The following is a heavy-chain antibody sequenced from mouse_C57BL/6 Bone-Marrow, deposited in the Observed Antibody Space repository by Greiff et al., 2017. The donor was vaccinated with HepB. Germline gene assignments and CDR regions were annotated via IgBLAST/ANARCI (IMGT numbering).Heavy chain of an antibody. CDR2: ISSGSSTI. Sequence: EVKLVESGGGLVKPGGSLKLSCAASGFTFSDYGMHWVRQAPEKGLEWVAYISSGSSTIYYADTVKGRFTISRDNAKNPLFLQMTSLRSEDTAMYDWARDLNWDSFAYWGQGALVTVSA. J-gene: IGHJ3*01. D-gene: IGHD4-1*01. CDR1: GFTFSDYG. CDR3: ARDLNWDSFAY. V-gene: IGHV5-17*01.